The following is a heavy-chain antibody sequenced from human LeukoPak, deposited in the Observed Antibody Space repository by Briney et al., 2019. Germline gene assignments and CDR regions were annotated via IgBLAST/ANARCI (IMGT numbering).Heavy chain of an antibody. CDR2: IYPGDSDI. Sequence: GESLKISCKGSGYTFTSYWIGWVRQMPGKGLEWMGIIYPGDSDIRYNPSFQGHVIISADKFISTAYLEWSSLKASDNAMYYCARRIYGDYQDYFDYWGQGTLVTVSS. CDR1: GYTFTSYW. J-gene: IGHJ4*02. D-gene: IGHD4-17*01. CDR3: ARRIYGDYQDYFDY. V-gene: IGHV5-51*01.